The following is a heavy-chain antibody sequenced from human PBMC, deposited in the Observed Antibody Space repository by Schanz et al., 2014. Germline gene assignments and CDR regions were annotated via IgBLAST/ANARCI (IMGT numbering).Heavy chain of an antibody. CDR3: ATAPAGSLDY. CDR1: GYTFTSYA. CDR2: INTGNGYT. D-gene: IGHD3-10*01. Sequence: QVQLVQSGAEVKKPGASVKVSCKASGYTFTSYAMHWVRQAPGHRPEWMGRINTGNGYTHYSETFQDRVTISADTSASAAYMDVRGLAREVPSVYYCATAPAGSLDYWGQGTLVTVSS. V-gene: IGHV1-3*04. J-gene: IGHJ4*02.